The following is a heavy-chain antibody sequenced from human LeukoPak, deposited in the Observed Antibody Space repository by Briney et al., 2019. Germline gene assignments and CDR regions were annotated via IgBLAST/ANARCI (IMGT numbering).Heavy chain of an antibody. CDR3: AKAESLRFDWLLLGAFDI. Sequence: ETLSLTCAVYGGSFSGDFWSWIRQSPGKGLEWVSAISGSGGSTYYADSVKGRFTISRDNSKNTLYLQMNSLRAEDTAVYYCAKAESLRFDWLLLGAFDIWGKGTTVTVSS. CDR2: ISGSGGST. J-gene: IGHJ6*04. CDR1: GGSFSGDF. V-gene: IGHV3-23*01. D-gene: IGHD3-9*01.